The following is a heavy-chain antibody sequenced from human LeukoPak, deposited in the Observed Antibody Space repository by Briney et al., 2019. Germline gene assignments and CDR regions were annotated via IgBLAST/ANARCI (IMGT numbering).Heavy chain of an antibody. Sequence: GGSLRLSCAASGFTVNSNYMSWVRQAPGEGLEWVSVVYSGGRTYYADSVKGRFTISRDDSTNTLYLLMNSLRAEDTAVYYCARGYLIDYWGQGTLVTVSS. CDR1: GFTVNSNY. J-gene: IGHJ4*02. CDR2: VYSGGRT. D-gene: IGHD1-26*01. V-gene: IGHV3-66*01. CDR3: ARGYLIDY.